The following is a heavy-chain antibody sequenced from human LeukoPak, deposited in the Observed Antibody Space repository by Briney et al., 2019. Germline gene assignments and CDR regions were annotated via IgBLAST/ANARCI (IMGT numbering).Heavy chain of an antibody. CDR3: ARGSTTAQRKNAFDI. Sequence: GGSLRLSCAASGFTFSSYSMNWVRQAPGKGLEWVSSISSSSSYIYYADSVKGRFTISRDNAKNSLYLQMNSLGAEDTALYYCARGSTTAQRKNAFDIWGQGTMVTVSS. V-gene: IGHV3-21*01. D-gene: IGHD4-17*01. CDR2: ISSSSSYI. CDR1: GFTFSSYS. J-gene: IGHJ3*02.